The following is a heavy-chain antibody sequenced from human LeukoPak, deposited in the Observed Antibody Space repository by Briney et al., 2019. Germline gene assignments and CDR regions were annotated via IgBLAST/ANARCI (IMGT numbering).Heavy chain of an antibody. CDR2: TYSGGST. J-gene: IGHJ5*02. D-gene: IGHD2-15*01. CDR1: GFTVSSNY. V-gene: IGHV3-53*01. CDR3: ARERCSGGNCYRGGFDP. Sequence: GGSLRLSCAASGFTVSSNYMSWVCQAPGKGLEWDSVTYSGGSTYYADSVKGRFTISRDSSKNTLYLQMDSLRAEDTAGYYCARERCSGGNCYRGGFDPWGQGTLVTVSS.